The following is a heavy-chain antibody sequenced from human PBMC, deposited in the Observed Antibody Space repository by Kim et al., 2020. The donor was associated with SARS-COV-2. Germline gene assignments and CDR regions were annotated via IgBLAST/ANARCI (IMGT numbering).Heavy chain of an antibody. V-gene: IGHV3-30*04. J-gene: IGHJ2*01. Sequence: GGSLRLSCAASGFTFSSYAMHWVRQAPGKGLEWVAVISYDGSNKYYADSVKGRFTISRDNSKNTLYLQMNSLRAEDTAVYYCARGNIAAAGTGGWYFDLWGRGTLVTVSS. CDR1: GFTFSSYA. D-gene: IGHD6-13*01. CDR2: ISYDGSNK. CDR3: ARGNIAAAGTGGWYFDL.